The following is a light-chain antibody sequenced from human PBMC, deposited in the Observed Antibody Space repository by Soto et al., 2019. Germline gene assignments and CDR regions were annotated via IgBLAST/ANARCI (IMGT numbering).Light chain of an antibody. CDR1: QGISTY. J-gene: IGKJ1*01. V-gene: IGKV1-27*01. CDR2: TAS. CDR3: QKYGSASGT. Sequence: DIHLTQSPSCLSASVLDIVGITFRASQGISTYLAWYQQKPGKVPKLLIYTASTLHSGVPSRFSGSGSGTDFTLTIRSLQPEDVATYYCQKYGSASGTFGQGTKVDIK.